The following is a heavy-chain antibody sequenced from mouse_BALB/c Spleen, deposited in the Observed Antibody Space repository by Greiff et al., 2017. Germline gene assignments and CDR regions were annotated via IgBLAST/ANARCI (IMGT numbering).Heavy chain of an antibody. D-gene: IGHD3-1*01. CDR1: GYSITSDYA. V-gene: IGHV3-2*02. J-gene: IGHJ2*01. CDR2: ISYSGST. Sequence: EVKLMESGPGLVKPSQSLSLTCTVTGYSITSDYAWNWIRQFPGNKLEWMGYISYSGSTSYNPSLKSRISITRDTSKNQFFLQLNSVTTEDTATYYCARMDRRSSGYVDYWGQGTTLTVSS. CDR3: ARMDRRSSGYVDY.